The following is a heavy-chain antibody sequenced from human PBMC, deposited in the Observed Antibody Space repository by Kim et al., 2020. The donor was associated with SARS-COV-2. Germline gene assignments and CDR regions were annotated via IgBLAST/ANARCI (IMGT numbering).Heavy chain of an antibody. CDR1: GYTFTSYG. V-gene: IGHV1-18*04. D-gene: IGHD5-12*01. CDR2: ISAYNGNT. J-gene: IGHJ4*02. CDR3: ARDFRDGYNYPGYFFDY. Sequence: ASVKVSCKASGYTFTSYGISWVRQAPGQGLEWMGWISAYNGNTNYAQKLQGRVTTTTDTSTSTAYMELRSLRSDDTAVYYCARDFRDGYNYPGYFFDYWGQGTLVTVSS.